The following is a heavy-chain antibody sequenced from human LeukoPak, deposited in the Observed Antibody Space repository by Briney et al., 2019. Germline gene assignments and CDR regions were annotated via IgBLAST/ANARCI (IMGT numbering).Heavy chain of an antibody. J-gene: IGHJ4*02. CDR1: GYTFTDYY. CDR3: ARKTPALDY. Sequence: ASVKVSCKTSGYTFTDYYLYWVRQAPGQGPEWMGRISPDNGVTKIAQKFQGRVTMTRDTPINTIYMELGRLTGDDTAVYYCARKTPALDYWGQGTQISV. V-gene: IGHV1-2*06. CDR2: ISPDNGVT. D-gene: IGHD4-23*01.